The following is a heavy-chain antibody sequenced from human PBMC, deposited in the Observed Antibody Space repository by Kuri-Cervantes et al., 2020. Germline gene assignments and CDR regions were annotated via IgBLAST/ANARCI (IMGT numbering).Heavy chain of an antibody. Sequence: GESLKISCAASGFTFSSYAMHWVRQAPGKGLEWVAVISYDGSNKYYADSVKGRFTISRDNSKNTLYLQMNSLRAEDTAVYYCARASRGSNSYDYWGQGTLVTVSS. CDR3: ARASRGSNSYDY. CDR2: ISYDGSNK. J-gene: IGHJ4*02. CDR1: GFTFSSYA. D-gene: IGHD3-10*01. V-gene: IGHV3-30-3*01.